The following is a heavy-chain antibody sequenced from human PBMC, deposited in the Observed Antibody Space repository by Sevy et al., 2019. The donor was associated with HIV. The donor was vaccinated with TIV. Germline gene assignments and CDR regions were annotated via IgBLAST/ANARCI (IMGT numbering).Heavy chain of an antibody. Sequence: GGSLRLSCAVSGFPFSNYWMSWVRQAPGKGLEWVANIKQDESEIYNVDSVKGRFTISRDNAKNSVSLQMNSLGAEDTAVYYCARGPNYGDRTDYFDYWGQGILVTVSS. CDR3: ARGPNYGDRTDYFDY. V-gene: IGHV3-7*01. J-gene: IGHJ4*02. D-gene: IGHD4-17*01. CDR2: IKQDESEI. CDR1: GFPFSNYW.